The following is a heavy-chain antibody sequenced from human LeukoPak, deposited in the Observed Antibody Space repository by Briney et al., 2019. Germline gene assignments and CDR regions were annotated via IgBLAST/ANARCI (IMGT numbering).Heavy chain of an antibody. CDR3: ERKGSYGGPYYYYYYMDV. Sequence: GGSLRLSCASSGFTFSDYYMSWIRQAPGKGLEWFSYISSSVSTIYYADSVKGRFTISRDNAKNSLYLQMNTLRAEDTAVYYCERKGSYGGPYYYYYYMDVWGKGTTVTVSS. CDR1: GFTFSDYY. J-gene: IGHJ6*03. D-gene: IGHD4-23*01. CDR2: ISSSVSTI. V-gene: IGHV3-11*04.